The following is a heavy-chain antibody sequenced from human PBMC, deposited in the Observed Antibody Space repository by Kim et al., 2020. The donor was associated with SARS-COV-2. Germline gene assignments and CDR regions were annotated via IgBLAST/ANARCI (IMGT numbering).Heavy chain of an antibody. D-gene: IGHD2-21*02. V-gene: IGHV3-15*01. CDR2: IKSKTDGGTT. CDR1: GFTFSNAW. CDR3: TTGGGPHSPFGGDYYYYYYGMDV. Sequence: GGSLRLSCAASGFTFSNAWMSWVRQAPGKGLEWVGRIKSKTDGGTTDYAAPVKGRFTISRDDSKNTLYLQMNSLKTEDTAVYYCTTGGGPHSPFGGDYYYYYYGMDVWGQGTTVTVSS. J-gene: IGHJ6*02.